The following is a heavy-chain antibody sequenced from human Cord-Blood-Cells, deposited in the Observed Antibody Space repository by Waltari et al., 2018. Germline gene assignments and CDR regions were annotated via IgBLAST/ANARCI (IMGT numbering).Heavy chain of an antibody. CDR3: ARGGEDNWFDP. CDR2: INHSGST. V-gene: IGHV4-34*01. D-gene: IGHD3-10*01. Sequence: QVQLQQWGAGLLKPSETLSLTCAVYGGSFSGYYWSWIRQPPGKGLEWIGEINHSGSTNYNPSLKSRVTISGDTSKNQFSLKLSSVTAADTAVYYCARGGEDNWFDPWGQGTLVTVSS. CDR1: GGSFSGYY. J-gene: IGHJ5*02.